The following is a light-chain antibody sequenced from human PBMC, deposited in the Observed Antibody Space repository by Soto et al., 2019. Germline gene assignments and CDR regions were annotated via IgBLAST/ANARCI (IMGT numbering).Light chain of an antibody. CDR3: QQYGNSPRYS. V-gene: IGKV3-20*01. CDR2: ATS. Sequence: EIVLTQSPGTLSLSLGERATLSCRASQSVSRNYLAWYQQKPGQAPRLLIYATSSRATGIPDRFSGSGSGTDFTLTISRLEPEDFAVYYCQQYGNSPRYSFGQGTKLEIK. J-gene: IGKJ2*03. CDR1: QSVSRNY.